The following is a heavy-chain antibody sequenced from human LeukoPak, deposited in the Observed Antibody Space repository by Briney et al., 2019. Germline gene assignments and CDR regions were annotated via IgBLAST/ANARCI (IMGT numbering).Heavy chain of an antibody. CDR3: ARRGPPYYYDSSGYYFDY. CDR1: GGSIRSLNYY. J-gene: IGHJ4*02. Sequence: SETLSLTCTVSGGSIRSLNYYWGWIRQPPGKGLEWIGSIYYNGSTYYNPSFKSRVTISADTSKNQFSLKVRSVTAADTSVYYCARRGPPYYYDSSGYYFDYWGQGTLVTVSS. CDR2: IYYNGST. D-gene: IGHD3-22*01. V-gene: IGHV4-39*01.